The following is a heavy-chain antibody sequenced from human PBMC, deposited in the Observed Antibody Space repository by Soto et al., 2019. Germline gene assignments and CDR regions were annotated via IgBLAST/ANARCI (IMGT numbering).Heavy chain of an antibody. D-gene: IGHD3-10*01. V-gene: IGHV3-74*01. Sequence: HPGGSLRLSCAASGFTFSSYWMHWVRQAPGKGLVWVSRINSDGSSTSYADSVKGRFTISRDNAKNTLYLQMNSLRAEDTAVYHCARDHLRYGPGAYYAFWGQGALVTVSS. J-gene: IGHJ4*02. CDR2: INSDGSST. CDR3: ARDHLRYGPGAYYAF. CDR1: GFTFSSYW.